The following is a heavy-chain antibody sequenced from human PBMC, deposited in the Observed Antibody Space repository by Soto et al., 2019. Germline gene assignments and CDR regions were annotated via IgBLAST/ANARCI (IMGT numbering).Heavy chain of an antibody. CDR2: ISYDGSNK. Sequence: PGGSLRLSCAASRFTFSSYGMHWVRQAPSKGLEWVAVISYDGSNKYYAESVKGRFTISRDNSKNTLYLQMNSLRAEDTAVYYCAKDQGILFAPNWFDPWGQGTLVTVSS. D-gene: IGHD2-15*01. CDR3: AKDQGILFAPNWFDP. J-gene: IGHJ5*02. CDR1: RFTFSSYG. V-gene: IGHV3-30*18.